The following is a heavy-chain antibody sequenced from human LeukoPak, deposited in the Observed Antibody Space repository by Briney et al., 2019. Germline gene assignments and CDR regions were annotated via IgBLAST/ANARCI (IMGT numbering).Heavy chain of an antibody. D-gene: IGHD3-3*01. CDR2: MNPNSGAT. Sequence: ASVKVSCKASGYTFTSYDFNWLRQATAQGPEWMGWMNPNSGATGYAQKFQGRVTITADESTSTAYMELSSLRSEDTAVYYCARRNYDFWSGYYGGGMDVWGQGTTVTVSS. J-gene: IGHJ6*02. V-gene: IGHV1-8*01. CDR3: ARRNYDFWSGYYGGGMDV. CDR1: GYTFTSYD.